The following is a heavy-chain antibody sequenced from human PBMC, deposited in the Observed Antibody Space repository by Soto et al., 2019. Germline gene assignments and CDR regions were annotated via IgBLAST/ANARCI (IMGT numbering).Heavy chain of an antibody. CDR2: INPSGGIA. V-gene: IGHV1-46*01. CDR3: AGGGRTYYYGSGITFDY. Sequence: GASVKVSCKASGYTFTSYYMHWVRQAPGQGLEWMGMINPSGGIANYAQKLQGRVTITTDKSTSTAYMELRSLRSEDTAVYYCAGGGRTYYYGSGITFDYWGQGTLVTVSS. D-gene: IGHD3-10*01. J-gene: IGHJ4*02. CDR1: GYTFTSYY.